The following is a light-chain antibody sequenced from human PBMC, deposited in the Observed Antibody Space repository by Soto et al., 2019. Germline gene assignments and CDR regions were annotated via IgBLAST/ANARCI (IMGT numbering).Light chain of an antibody. J-gene: IGKJ4*01. Sequence: DIPMTQSPSSVSASVGDRVTITCRASQDVGSWLAWFQQKPGEAPSLLIYAASSLHTGVPSRFSGSGSGTDFTLTITSLQPEDFATYYCQQGDSFPLTFGGGTKVEIK. CDR3: QQGDSFPLT. V-gene: IGKV1-12*01. CDR2: AAS. CDR1: QDVGSW.